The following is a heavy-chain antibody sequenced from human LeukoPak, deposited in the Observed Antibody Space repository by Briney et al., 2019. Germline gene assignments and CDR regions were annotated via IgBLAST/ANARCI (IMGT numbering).Heavy chain of an antibody. J-gene: IGHJ4*02. Sequence: GGCLRLSCAASGFTFSSYEMNWVRQAPGKGLEWDSYISVSGSTIYYADSVKGRFTISRDNAKNSLSPQMNSLRAEDTAVYYCARDFGNYWGQGTLVTVSS. D-gene: IGHD3-10*01. CDR2: ISVSGSTI. CDR3: ARDFGNY. CDR1: GFTFSSYE. V-gene: IGHV3-48*03.